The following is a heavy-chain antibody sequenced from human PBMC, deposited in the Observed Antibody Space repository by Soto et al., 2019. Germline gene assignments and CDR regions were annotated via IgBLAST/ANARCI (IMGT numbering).Heavy chain of an antibody. J-gene: IGHJ4*02. CDR2: IYYSGST. Sequence: PSETLSLTCTVSGGSVSSGSYYWSWIRQPPGRGLEWIGYIYYSGSTNYNPSLKSRVSISLETSKQQFSLKLSSVTAADTAVYYCAREGDRTANHFDCWGKGTLVTVSP. CDR3: AREGDRTANHFDC. CDR1: GGSVSSGSYY. V-gene: IGHV4-61*01. D-gene: IGHD1-1*01.